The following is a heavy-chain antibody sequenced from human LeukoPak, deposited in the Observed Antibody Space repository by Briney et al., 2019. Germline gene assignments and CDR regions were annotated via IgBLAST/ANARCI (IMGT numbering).Heavy chain of an antibody. CDR1: GGTFNSYA. CDR3: ARGTTVTTTVLVPNDAFDI. D-gene: IGHD4-17*01. V-gene: IGHV1-69*13. J-gene: IGHJ3*02. Sequence: SVKVSRKASGGTFNSYAINGVRQAPGQGLEWMGGSIPMFGTTNFAPEFQGRVTITADEFTNTAYMELTSLKSEDTAVYYCARGTTVTTTVLVPNDAFDIWGQGTMVTVPS. CDR2: SIPMFGTT.